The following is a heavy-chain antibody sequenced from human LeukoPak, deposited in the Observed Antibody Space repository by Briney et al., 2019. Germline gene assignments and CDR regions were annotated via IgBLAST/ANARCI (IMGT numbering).Heavy chain of an antibody. Sequence: GGSLRLSCAASGFTVSSNYMSWVRQAPGKGLEWVSVIYIGGNTYYADSVKGRFTISRDNSKNTLYLQMNSLTAEDTAVYYCARGDGYNYWDYWGQGTLVTVSS. V-gene: IGHV3-53*01. J-gene: IGHJ4*02. CDR2: IYIGGNT. D-gene: IGHD5-24*01. CDR3: ARGDGYNYWDY. CDR1: GFTVSSNY.